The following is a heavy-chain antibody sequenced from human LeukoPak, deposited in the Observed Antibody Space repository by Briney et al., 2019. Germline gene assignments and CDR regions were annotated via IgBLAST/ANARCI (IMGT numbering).Heavy chain of an antibody. J-gene: IGHJ4*02. CDR1: GFTFSNYW. CDR3: ARGGGWYFDY. D-gene: IGHD6-19*01. V-gene: IGHV3-7*01. CDR2: IGQDGSEN. Sequence: GGSLRLSCAASGFTFSNYWMNWVRQAPGRGLEWVASIGQDGSENYYVDSVKGRFTISRDNAKNSLYLQMNSLRVEDTAVYYCARGGGWYFDYWGQGALITASS.